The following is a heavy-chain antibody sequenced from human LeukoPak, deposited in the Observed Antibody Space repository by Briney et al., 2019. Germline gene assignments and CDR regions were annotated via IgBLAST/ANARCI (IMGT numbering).Heavy chain of an antibody. D-gene: IGHD3-22*01. Sequence: ASVKVSCKASGYTFTGYYMHWVRQAPGQGLEWMGWINPNSGGTNYAQKFQGRVTMTRDTPISTAYMELSRLRSDDTAVYYCARSGDTYYYDSSGLYYWGQGTLVTVSS. J-gene: IGHJ4*02. CDR2: INPNSGGT. V-gene: IGHV1-2*02. CDR3: ARSGDTYYYDSSGLYY. CDR1: GYTFTGYY.